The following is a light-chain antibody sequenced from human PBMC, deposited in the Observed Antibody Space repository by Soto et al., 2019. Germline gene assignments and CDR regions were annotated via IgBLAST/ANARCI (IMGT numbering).Light chain of an antibody. J-gene: IGLJ2*01. Sequence: QSALAQPASVSGSPGQSITISYTGTSSDIGTYNYVSWYQQHAGKVPKLMIYDVSNRPSGVSDRFSGSKSGNTASLTISGLQAEDEADYYCTSYTSSRTVVFGGGTQLTVL. CDR3: TSYTSSRTVV. CDR2: DVS. CDR1: SSDIGTYNY. V-gene: IGLV2-14*03.